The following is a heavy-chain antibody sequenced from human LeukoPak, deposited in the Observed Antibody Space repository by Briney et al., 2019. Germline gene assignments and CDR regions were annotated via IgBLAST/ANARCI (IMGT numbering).Heavy chain of an antibody. CDR1: TDSITSNW. D-gene: IGHD1-26*01. Sequence: SETLSLTCAVSTDSITSNWWSWVRQPPGKGLEWIGEVHKSGSTNYYPSLQSRVTISIDKSKNQIALELTSVTAADTAVYYCAKEIVGAPTPGAYWGQGILVTASP. CDR3: AKEIVGAPTPGAY. J-gene: IGHJ4*02. V-gene: IGHV4-4*02. CDR2: VHKSGST.